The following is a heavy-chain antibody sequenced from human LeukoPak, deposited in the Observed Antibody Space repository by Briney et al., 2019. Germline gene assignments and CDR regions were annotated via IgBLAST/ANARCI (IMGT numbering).Heavy chain of an antibody. V-gene: IGHV3-33*08. D-gene: IGHD3-10*01. CDR2: IWWDGSNK. CDR1: GFTFSSYA. CDR3: AREEYGSGSFSDY. J-gene: IGHJ4*02. Sequence: GRSLRLSCAASGFTFSSYAMHWVRQAPGKGLDWVAVIWWDGSNKYYADSVKGRFTISRDNSKNTLYLQMTSLRAEDTAVYYCAREEYGSGSFSDYWGQGTLVTVSS.